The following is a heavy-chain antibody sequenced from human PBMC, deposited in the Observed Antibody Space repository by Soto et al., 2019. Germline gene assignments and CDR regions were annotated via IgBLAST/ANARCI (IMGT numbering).Heavy chain of an antibody. CDR1: GFTFSDHY. Sequence: EVQLVESGGGLVQPGGSLRLSCAASGFTFSDHYMDWVRQAPGKGLEWVGRTRNKANSYTTEYAASVKGRFTISRDDSKNSLYLKMNSLKTEDTAVYYCARGYYGSWDYWGQGTLVTVSS. CDR2: TRNKANSYTT. J-gene: IGHJ4*02. V-gene: IGHV3-72*01. D-gene: IGHD3-10*01. CDR3: ARGYYGSWDY.